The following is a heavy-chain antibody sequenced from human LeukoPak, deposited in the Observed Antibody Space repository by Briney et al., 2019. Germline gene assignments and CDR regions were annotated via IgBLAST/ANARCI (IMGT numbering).Heavy chain of an antibody. CDR3: AGTENCDY. J-gene: IGHJ4*02. CDR1: VYTFTDNY. Sequence: ASVKVSCKASVYTFTDNYMNGLQQAPGQGLEWVGWINPYSGGTNYAQKFQGSVTMTRDTSISTAYMELSGLRSDDAAVYYCAGTENCDYWGQGTLVTVSS. CDR2: INPYSGGT. V-gene: IGHV1-2*02.